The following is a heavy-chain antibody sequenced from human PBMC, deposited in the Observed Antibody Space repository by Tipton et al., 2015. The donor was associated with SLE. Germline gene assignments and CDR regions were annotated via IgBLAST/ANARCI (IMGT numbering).Heavy chain of an antibody. CDR2: INHSGST. Sequence: TLSLTCAVYGGSFSGYYWSWIRQPPGTGLEWIGEINHSGSTNYNPSLKSRVTISVDTSKNQFSLKLSSVTAADTAVYYCARLPVGATPPYYYYYMDGWGKGPTVTVSS. D-gene: IGHD1-26*01. CDR3: ARLPVGATPPYYYYYMDG. CDR1: GGSFSGYY. V-gene: IGHV4-34*01. J-gene: IGHJ6*03.